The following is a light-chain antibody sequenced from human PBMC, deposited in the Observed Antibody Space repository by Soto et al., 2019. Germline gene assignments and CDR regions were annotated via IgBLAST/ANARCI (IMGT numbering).Light chain of an antibody. Sequence: EIVLTQSPGTLSLSPGERATLSCGASRSVTGNYLAWYQQKPGQPPRLLIFGASTRATGIPDRFSGSGSGTDFTLTISRLEPEDFVVYYCQQYGSSPRTFGGGTKVDIK. CDR2: GAS. CDR3: QQYGSSPRT. CDR1: RSVTGNY. J-gene: IGKJ4*01. V-gene: IGKV3-20*01.